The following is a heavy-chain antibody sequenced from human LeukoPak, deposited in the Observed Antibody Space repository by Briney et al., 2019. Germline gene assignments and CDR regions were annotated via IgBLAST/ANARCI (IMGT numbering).Heavy chain of an antibody. D-gene: IGHD4-11*01. V-gene: IGHV1-69*13. CDR3: ARVSNYYYYYYMDV. CDR1: GGTFSSYA. Sequence: ASVKVSCKASGGTFSSYAISWVRQAPGQGLEWMGGIIPIFGTANYAQKFQGRVTITAGESTSTAYMELSSLRSEDTAVYYCARVSNYYYYYYMDVWGKGTTVTVSS. CDR2: IIPIFGTA. J-gene: IGHJ6*03.